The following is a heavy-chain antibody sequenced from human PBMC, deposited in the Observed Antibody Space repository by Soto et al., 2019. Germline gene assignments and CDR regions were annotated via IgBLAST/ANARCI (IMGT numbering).Heavy chain of an antibody. CDR1: GFTFSTYP. V-gene: IGHV3-21*01. CDR3: ARDLGFGELYYFDY. Sequence: EVQLVESGGGLVKPGGSLRLSCAASGFTFSTYPMNWVRQAPGKGLEWVSSISKGSSHTYYADSVKGRFTISRDNANNSVYLQMNSLRAEDTAVYYCARDLGFGELYYFDYWGQGILVTVSS. D-gene: IGHD3-10*01. CDR2: ISKGSSHT. J-gene: IGHJ4*02.